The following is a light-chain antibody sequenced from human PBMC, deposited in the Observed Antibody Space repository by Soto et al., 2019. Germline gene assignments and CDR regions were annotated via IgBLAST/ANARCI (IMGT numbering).Light chain of an antibody. CDR1: TGPVTSGHW. Sequence: QTVVTQEPSLTVSPGGTVTLTCDSSTGPVTSGHWPYWLQQKPGQAPRTLIYDTSKKHSWTPARFSGSLLGGKAALTLSGAQPEDEADYSCFLSYSGVRPVVFGGGTKLTVL. V-gene: IGLV7-46*01. CDR3: FLSYSGVRPVV. J-gene: IGLJ2*01. CDR2: DTS.